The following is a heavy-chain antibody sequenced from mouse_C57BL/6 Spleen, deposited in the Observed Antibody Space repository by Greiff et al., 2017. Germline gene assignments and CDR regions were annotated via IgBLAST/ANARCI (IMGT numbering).Heavy chain of an antibody. V-gene: IGHV1-54*01. D-gene: IGHD2-4*01. CDR1: GYAFTNYL. CDR2: ISPGTGGT. CDR3: ERRDYDYDGY. J-gene: IGHJ2*01. Sequence: VQLVESGAELVRPGTSVKLSCKASGYAFTNYLIGWVKQRPGQGLEWIGVISPGTGGTNYNEKFKGKATLTADKASSTAYMQVRSLTCEDSAVYFCERRDYDYDGYWGQGTTLTVSS.